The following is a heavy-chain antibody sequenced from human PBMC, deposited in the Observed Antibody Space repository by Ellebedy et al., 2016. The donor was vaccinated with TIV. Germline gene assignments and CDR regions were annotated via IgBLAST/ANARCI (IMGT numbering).Heavy chain of an antibody. D-gene: IGHD3-16*02. Sequence: AASVKVSCKASGYTFTSYDINWVRQATGQGLEWMGWMNHNSGNTEYAQKFQGRVTMTRNTSITTALMELSSLRSEDTAVYYCARGPFMITFGRVIMDVWGQGTTVTVSS. V-gene: IGHV1-8*01. CDR1: GYTFTSYD. J-gene: IGHJ6*02. CDR3: ARGPFMITFGRVIMDV. CDR2: MNHNSGNT.